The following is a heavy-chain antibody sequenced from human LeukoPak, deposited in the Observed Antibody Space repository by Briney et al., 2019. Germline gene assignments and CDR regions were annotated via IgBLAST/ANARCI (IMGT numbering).Heavy chain of an antibody. CDR3: ARGGSYYYGSGSYYNY. CDR2: ISYDGSKI. D-gene: IGHD3-10*01. J-gene: IGHJ4*02. V-gene: IGHV3-30*03. Sequence: PGGSLRLSCAASGFPLNTYGMHWVRQAPGKGLEWVAVISYDGSKIYYADLVKGRFTISRDNAKNSLYLQMNSLRAEDTAVYYCARGGSYYYGSGSYYNYWGQGTLATVSS. CDR1: GFPLNTYG.